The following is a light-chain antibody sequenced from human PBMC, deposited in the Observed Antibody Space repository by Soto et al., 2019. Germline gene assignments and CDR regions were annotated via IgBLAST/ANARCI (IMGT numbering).Light chain of an antibody. V-gene: IGKV3-11*01. J-gene: IGKJ5*01. Sequence: IVLTQSPATLSLSPGERATLSCRASQSVSRYLAWYQQKPGQAPRLLIYDASNRATGIPARFSGSGSGTDFTLTISSLEPEDSAVYYCQQGSTFGQGTRLEIK. CDR2: DAS. CDR1: QSVSRY. CDR3: QQGST.